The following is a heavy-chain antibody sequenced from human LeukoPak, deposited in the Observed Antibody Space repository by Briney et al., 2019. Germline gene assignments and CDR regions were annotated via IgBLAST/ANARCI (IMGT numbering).Heavy chain of an antibody. CDR3: AKRIAVAGTQIFDY. J-gene: IGHJ4*02. V-gene: IGHV3-23*01. CDR2: VSSSVSAT. D-gene: IGHD6-19*01. Sequence: RSGGSLRLSCAASGFTFSSYAMTWVRQAPGKGLEWVSTVSSSVSATDYADSVKGRFTISRDNSKNTLYLQMDSLRAEDTALYYCAKRIAVAGTQIFDYWGQGTLVTVSS. CDR1: GFTFSSYA.